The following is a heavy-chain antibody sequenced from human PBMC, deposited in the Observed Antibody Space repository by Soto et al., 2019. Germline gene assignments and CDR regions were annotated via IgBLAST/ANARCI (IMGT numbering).Heavy chain of an antibody. Sequence: GGSXRLSCVGSGFTFSSYAMTWVRQAPGKGLEWVSGISGSSGSRDSSGSTYYADSVKGRFTISRDNSKNTQYLQMDSLRVEDTAVYYCAKGNPTMYYYGLDVWGQGTTVTVSS. D-gene: IGHD1-1*01. J-gene: IGHJ6*02. CDR2: ISGSSGSRDSSGST. V-gene: IGHV3-23*01. CDR1: GFTFSSYA. CDR3: AKGNPTMYYYGLDV.